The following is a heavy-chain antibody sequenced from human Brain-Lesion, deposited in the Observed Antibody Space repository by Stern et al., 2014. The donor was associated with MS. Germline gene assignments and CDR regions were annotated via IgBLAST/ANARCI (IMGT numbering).Heavy chain of an antibody. CDR2: IYYSGNT. V-gene: IGHV4-39*01. D-gene: IGHD2-15*01. CDR1: GGSVSSTSYA. J-gene: IGHJ5*02. Sequence: VQLVESGPGLVKPSETLSLTCTVAGGSVSSTSYAWAWIRQPPGKGLEWIGTIYYSGNTYYSPSLKSRLTISLDTSKNQFSRQRSSVTAADTAVYYCAGEEDIRYCSGGSCTGNWFDPWGQGTLVTVSS. CDR3: AGEEDIRYCSGGSCTGNWFDP.